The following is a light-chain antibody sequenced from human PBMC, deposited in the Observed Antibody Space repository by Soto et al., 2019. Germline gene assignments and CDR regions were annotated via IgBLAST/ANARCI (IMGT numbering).Light chain of an antibody. CDR2: AAS. Sequence: DIQMTQSPSSLSASVGDRVSITCRASQSLSSYVNWYQHKPGKAPRLLIFAASSLQSGVPSRFSGSGSGTDFTLTINSLQADDFATYYCQESYRTPFTFGPGTKVYLK. CDR1: QSLSSY. J-gene: IGKJ3*01. V-gene: IGKV1-39*01. CDR3: QESYRTPFT.